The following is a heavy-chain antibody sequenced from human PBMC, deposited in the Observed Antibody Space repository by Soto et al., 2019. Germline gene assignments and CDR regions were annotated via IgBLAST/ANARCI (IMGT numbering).Heavy chain of an antibody. CDR3: ESWAGKVRDFGGPFDY. CDR2: ISGYNGNT. Sequence: GGPVEGSCKGSGLTFCSHGINWVRPAPGQGVEGMGWISGYNGNTKYAPKLQGRVTLTTATARSAAYMGVRRMGSDDTAVYYCESWAGKVRDFGGPFDYCGQGTLVTVSS. D-gene: IGHD4-17*01. V-gene: IGHV1-18*04. J-gene: IGHJ4*02. CDR1: GLTFCSHG.